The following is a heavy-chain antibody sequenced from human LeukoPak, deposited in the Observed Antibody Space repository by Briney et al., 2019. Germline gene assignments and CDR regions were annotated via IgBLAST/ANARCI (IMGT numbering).Heavy chain of an antibody. D-gene: IGHD3-22*01. Sequence: WGSLRLSCAASGFTFSSYEMNWVRQAPGKGLQWISHIDSTDTIHYADSVKGRFTISRDNAKNSLYLQMNSLRAEDTAVYYCARSSGSYRPMGYWGQGTLVTVSS. CDR1: GFTFSSYE. J-gene: IGHJ4*02. V-gene: IGHV3-48*03. CDR3: ARSSGSYRPMGY. CDR2: IDSTDTI.